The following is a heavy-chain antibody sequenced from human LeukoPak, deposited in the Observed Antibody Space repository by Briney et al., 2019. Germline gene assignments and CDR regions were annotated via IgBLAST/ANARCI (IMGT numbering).Heavy chain of an antibody. Sequence: SETLSLTCTVSGGSISSYYWSWIRQPPGKGLEWIGNIYYSGSTNYNPSLKSRVTISVDTSKNQFSLKLSSVTAADTAVYYCARGYYGSGSYNWFDLWGQGTLVTVSS. CDR3: ARGYYGSGSYNWFDL. J-gene: IGHJ5*02. V-gene: IGHV4-59*01. CDR2: IYYSGST. CDR1: GGSISSYY. D-gene: IGHD3-10*01.